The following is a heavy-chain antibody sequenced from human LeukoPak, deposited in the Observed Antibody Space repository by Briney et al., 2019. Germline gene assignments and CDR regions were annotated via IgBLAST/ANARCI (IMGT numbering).Heavy chain of an antibody. CDR3: ARDSRVGATANYYYYYMDV. V-gene: IGHV4-59*01. Sequence: SETLSLTCTVSGGSISSYYWSWIRQPPGKGLEWIGYIYYSGSTNYNPSLKSRVTISVDTSKNQFSLKLSSVTAADTAVYYCARDSRVGATANYYYYYMDVRGKGTTVTVSS. D-gene: IGHD1-26*01. CDR2: IYYSGST. J-gene: IGHJ6*03. CDR1: GGSISSYY.